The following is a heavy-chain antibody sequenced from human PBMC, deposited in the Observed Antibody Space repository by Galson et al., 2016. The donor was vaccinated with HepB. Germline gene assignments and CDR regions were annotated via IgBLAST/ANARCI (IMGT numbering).Heavy chain of an antibody. J-gene: IGHJ5*02. V-gene: IGHV4-30-2*01. Sequence: TLSLTCAISGGSISSGDSSWSWIRQPPGMGLEWIGHIFQSGSTNYNPSLKSRVTILVDNSKNEFSLKLSSVTAADTAVYYCARDGGTLTGPRWFDPWGQGTLVIVSS. CDR2: IFQSGST. D-gene: IGHD7-27*01. CDR1: GGSISSGDSS. CDR3: ARDGGTLTGPRWFDP.